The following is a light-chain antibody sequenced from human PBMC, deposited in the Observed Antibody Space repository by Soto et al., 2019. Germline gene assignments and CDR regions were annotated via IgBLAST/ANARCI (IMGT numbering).Light chain of an antibody. J-gene: IGLJ3*02. Sequence: QAVVTQPPSVSGAPGQRVTISCTGSSSNIGAGYAVHWYQQVPGTAPKLLIYLDSTRPSGVPDRFSGSKSGTSASLAITGLQAEDEADYYCQSYDSSLRGRVFGGGTQLTVL. CDR2: LDS. V-gene: IGLV1-40*01. CDR3: QSYDSSLRGRV. CDR1: SSNIGAGYA.